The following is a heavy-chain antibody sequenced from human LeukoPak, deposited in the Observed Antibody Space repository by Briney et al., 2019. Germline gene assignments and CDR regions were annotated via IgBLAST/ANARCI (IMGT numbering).Heavy chain of an antibody. V-gene: IGHV3-53*01. CDR1: GFTVSSNY. CDR3: ARALVPYCSSTSCYRSVYYYYYMDV. CDR2: IYSGGST. Sequence: GGSLRLSCAASGFTVSSNYMSWVRQAPGKGLEWVSVIYSGGSTYYADSVKGRFTISRDNSKNTLYLQMNSLRAEDTAVYYCARALVPYCSSTSCYRSVYYYYYMDVWGKGTTVTVSS. J-gene: IGHJ6*03. D-gene: IGHD2-2*01.